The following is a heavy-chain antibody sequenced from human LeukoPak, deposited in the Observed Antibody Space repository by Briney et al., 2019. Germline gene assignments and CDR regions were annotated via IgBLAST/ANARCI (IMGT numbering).Heavy chain of an antibody. CDR3: AKDWIQFNRIFDCFDS. Sequence: GGSLRLSCETSGFPFETDAMSWVRQAPGKGLEWVSTIGNTETFYADSVTGRFTISRDNSKNTVYLHMHSLRVEDTAVHFCAKDWIQFNRIFDCFDSWGQGTLVTVSS. CDR2: IGNTET. J-gene: IGHJ4*02. V-gene: IGHV3-23*01. D-gene: IGHD3-3*01. CDR1: GFPFETDA.